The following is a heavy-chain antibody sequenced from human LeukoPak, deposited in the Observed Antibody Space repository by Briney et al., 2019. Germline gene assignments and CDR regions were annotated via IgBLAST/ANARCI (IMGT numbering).Heavy chain of an antibody. CDR2: IHFSGSP. V-gene: IGHV4-39*01. D-gene: IGHD5-18*01. CDR3: ATNVDSAVKIDY. J-gene: IGHJ4*02. CDR1: GGSISSSSSY. Sequence: SETLSLTCTVSGGSISSSSSYWRWIRQPPGKGLEYIANIHFSGSPYYNSSLKSRVTISVGTSKNQFSLKLTSVTAADTAVYYCATNVDSAVKIDYWGQGILVTVSS.